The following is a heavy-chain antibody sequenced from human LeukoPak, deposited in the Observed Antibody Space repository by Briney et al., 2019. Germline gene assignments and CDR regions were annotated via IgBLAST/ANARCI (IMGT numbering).Heavy chain of an antibody. CDR3: ARGLVPFGAEYWFDP. CDR1: GYTFTGYY. J-gene: IGHJ5*02. V-gene: IGHV1-2*02. D-gene: IGHD3-16*01. Sequence: ASVTVSCKASGYTFTGYYMHWVRQAPGQGLEWMGWINPNSGGTNYAQKFQGRVTMTRDTSISTAYMELSRLRSDDTAVYYCARGLVPFGAEYWFDPWGQGTLVTVSS. CDR2: INPNSGGT.